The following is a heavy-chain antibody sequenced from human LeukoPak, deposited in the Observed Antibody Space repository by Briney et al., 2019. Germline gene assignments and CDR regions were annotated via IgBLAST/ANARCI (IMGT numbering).Heavy chain of an antibody. CDR2: ITGSGGGT. CDR3: VKRACSGGSCFSDN. V-gene: IGHV3-23*01. D-gene: IGHD2-15*01. J-gene: IGHJ4*02. Sequence: GGSLRLSCAASGFTFSSYAMNWVRQAPGKGLEWVSTITGSGGGTYYADSVKGRFTISRDNSVNTLHLQMNSLRAEDTAVYYCVKRACSGGSCFSDNWGQGTLVTVSS. CDR1: GFTFSSYA.